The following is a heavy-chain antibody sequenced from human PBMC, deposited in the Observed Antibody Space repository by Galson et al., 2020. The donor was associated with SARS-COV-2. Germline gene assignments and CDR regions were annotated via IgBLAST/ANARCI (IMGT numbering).Heavy chain of an antibody. CDR2: ISSSSSYT. D-gene: IGHD4-17*01. V-gene: IGHV3-11*03. Sequence: GGSLRLSCAASGFTFSDYYMSWIRQAPGKGLEWVSYISSSSSYTNYADSVKGRFTISRDNAKNSLYLQMNSLRAEDTAVYYCAKTLTTVTSDAFDIWGQGTMVTVSS. J-gene: IGHJ3*02. CDR3: AKTLTTVTSDAFDI. CDR1: GFTFSDYY.